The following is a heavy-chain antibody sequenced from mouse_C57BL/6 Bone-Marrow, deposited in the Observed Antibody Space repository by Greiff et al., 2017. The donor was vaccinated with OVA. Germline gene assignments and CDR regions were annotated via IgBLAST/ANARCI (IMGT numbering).Heavy chain of an antibody. CDR3: AGWHVHLLSTCYFDY. D-gene: IGHD2-1*01. Sequence: EVKLMESGGDLVKPGGSLKLSCAASGFTFSSYGMSWVRQTPDKRLEWVATISSGGSYTYYPDSVKGRFTFSRDNAKNTLYLQMSSLKSEDTAMYDCAGWHVHLLSTCYFDYWGQGTTLTVSS. CDR1: GFTFSSYG. V-gene: IGHV5-6*01. J-gene: IGHJ2*01. CDR2: ISSGGSYT.